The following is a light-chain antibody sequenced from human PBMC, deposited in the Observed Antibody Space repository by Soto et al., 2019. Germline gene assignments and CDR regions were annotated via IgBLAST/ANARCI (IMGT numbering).Light chain of an antibody. J-gene: IGLJ1*01. CDR2: EVT. CDR3: SSYTSSNTPYV. Sequence: QSVLTQPASVCGSPGQSITISCTGSSSDVGAYNFVSWYQHHPGKAPKLILYEVTTRPSGVSSRFSGSKSGNTASLTISGLQADDEASYSCSSYTSSNTPYVFGTGTKVTVL. CDR1: SSDVGAYNF. V-gene: IGLV2-14*01.